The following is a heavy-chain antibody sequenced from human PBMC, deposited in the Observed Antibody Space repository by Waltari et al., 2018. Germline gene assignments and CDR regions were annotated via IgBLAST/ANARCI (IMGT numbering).Heavy chain of an antibody. CDR3: ARGLGSSSPFDY. CDR2: INHSGST. D-gene: IGHD6-6*01. CDR1: GGSFSGYY. V-gene: IGHV4-34*01. Sequence: QVQLQQWGAGLLKPSEPLSLTCAVYGGSFSGYYWSWIRQPPGKGLEWIGEINHSGSTNYNPSLKSRVTISVDTSKNQFSLKLSSVTAADTAVYYCARGLGSSSPFDYWGQGTLVTVSS. J-gene: IGHJ4*02.